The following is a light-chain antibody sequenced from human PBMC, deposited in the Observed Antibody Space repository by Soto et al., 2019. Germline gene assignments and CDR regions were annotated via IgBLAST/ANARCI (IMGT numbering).Light chain of an antibody. CDR3: QQYNSQWT. CDR2: KAS. Sequence: DIQMTQCPSTLSASVGDRVTITCRASQSISSWLAWYQQKPGKAPKLLIYKASSLESGVPSRFSGSGSGTEFTLTISSLQPDDFATYYCQQYNSQWTFGQGTKVEIK. V-gene: IGKV1-5*03. J-gene: IGKJ1*01. CDR1: QSISSW.